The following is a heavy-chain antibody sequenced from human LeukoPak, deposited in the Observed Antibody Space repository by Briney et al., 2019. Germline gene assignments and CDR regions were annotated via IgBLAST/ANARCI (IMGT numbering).Heavy chain of an antibody. Sequence: SETLSLTCTVSGGSISSSSYYWGWLRQPPGKGLEGVGSIYYSGSTYYNPSLKSRVTISVDTSKNQFSLKLSSVTAADTAVYFCASPRGDDSGGYYTWYFHHWGQGILVTVSS. CDR2: IYYSGST. J-gene: IGHJ1*01. V-gene: IGHV4-39*01. CDR3: ASPRGDDSGGYYTWYFHH. CDR1: GGSISSSSYY. D-gene: IGHD3-22*01.